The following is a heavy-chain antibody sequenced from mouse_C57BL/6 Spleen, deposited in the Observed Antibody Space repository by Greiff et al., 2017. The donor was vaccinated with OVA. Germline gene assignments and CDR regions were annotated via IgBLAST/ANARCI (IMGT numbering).Heavy chain of an antibody. CDR3: ARGHYYGSSMVMDY. Sequence: EVKVVESGGGLVKPGGSLKLSCAASGFTFSSYTMSWVRQTPEKRLEWVATISGGGGNTYYPDSVKGRFTISRDNAKNTLYLQMSSLRSEDTALYYCARGHYYGSSMVMDYWGQGTSVTVSS. CDR2: ISGGGGNT. D-gene: IGHD1-1*01. J-gene: IGHJ4*01. V-gene: IGHV5-9*01. CDR1: GFTFSSYT.